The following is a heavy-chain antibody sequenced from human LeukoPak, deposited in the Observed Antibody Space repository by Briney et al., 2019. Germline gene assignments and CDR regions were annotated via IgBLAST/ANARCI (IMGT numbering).Heavy chain of an antibody. Sequence: GGSLRLSCAASGFTFSSYSMNWVRQAPGKGLEWVSYISSSSSTIYYADSVKGRFTISRDNAKNSLYLQMNSLRAEDTAVYYCARSPVYNWNAGGAFDIWGQGTMVTVSS. D-gene: IGHD1-20*01. J-gene: IGHJ3*02. CDR2: ISSSSSTI. CDR1: GFTFSSYS. CDR3: ARSPVYNWNAGGAFDI. V-gene: IGHV3-48*01.